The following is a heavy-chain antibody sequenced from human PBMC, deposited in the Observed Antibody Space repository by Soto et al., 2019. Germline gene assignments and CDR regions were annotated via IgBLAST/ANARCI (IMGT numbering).Heavy chain of an antibody. CDR3: TRGDRYSRSGSHTPYVAY. CDR1: GFTFNRYA. D-gene: IGHD3-3*01. J-gene: IGHJ4*02. Sequence: QVQLVESGGDVVQPGRSLRLSCTASGFTFNRYAIHWVRQAPAKGLEWVAVILSDGSKKYYADSVKGRFTLSRDNSKNTLYVQMNSLRIDDAAVAFCTRGDRYSRSGSHTPYVAYWGQGTVVTVSS. CDR2: ILSDGSKK. V-gene: IGHV3-30-3*01.